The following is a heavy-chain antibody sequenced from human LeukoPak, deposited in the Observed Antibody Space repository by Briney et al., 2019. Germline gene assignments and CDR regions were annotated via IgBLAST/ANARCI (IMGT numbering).Heavy chain of an antibody. CDR3: ARAGPNWDFDY. Sequence: SQTLSLTCTVSGGSISSGDYYWSWIRQPPGKGLEWIGYIYYSGSTYYNPSLKSRVTISVDTSKNQFSLKLSSVTTADTAVYYCARAGPNWDFDYWGQGTLVTVSS. J-gene: IGHJ4*02. V-gene: IGHV4-30-4*08. CDR1: GGSISSGDYY. CDR2: IYYSGST. D-gene: IGHD7-27*01.